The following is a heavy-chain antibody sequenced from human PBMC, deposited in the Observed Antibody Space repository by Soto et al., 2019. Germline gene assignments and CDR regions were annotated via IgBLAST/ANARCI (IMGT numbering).Heavy chain of an antibody. CDR2: ISYDGSNK. D-gene: IGHD2-15*01. CDR3: ARAPEKVVVAARVFDY. J-gene: IGHJ4*02. V-gene: IGHV3-30-3*01. Sequence: PGGSLRLSCAASGFTFSSYAMHWVRQAPGKGLEWVAVISYDGSNKYYADSVKGRFTISRDNSKNTLYLQMNSLRAEDTALYYCARAPEKVVVAARVFDYWGQGTLVTVSS. CDR1: GFTFSSYA.